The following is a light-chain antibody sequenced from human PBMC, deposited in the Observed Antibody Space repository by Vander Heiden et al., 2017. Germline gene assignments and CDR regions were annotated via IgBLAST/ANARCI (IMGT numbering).Light chain of an antibody. CDR3: QQRYSILPWT. CDR1: QSISSY. J-gene: IGKJ1*01. V-gene: IGKV1-39*01. Sequence: DIEMTQCPPSLSASVGDRVTITCRASQSISSYLFWYQQKTRNAPHLLIYVASSLESGVPSRFSSNESCTNFSPLISSLLDEDFAAFYCQQRYSILPWTFGQGTKVEIK. CDR2: VAS.